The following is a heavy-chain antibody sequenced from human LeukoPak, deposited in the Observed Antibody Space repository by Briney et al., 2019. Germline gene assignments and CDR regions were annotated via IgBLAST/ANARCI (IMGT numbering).Heavy chain of an antibody. CDR3: AREGPYDYVWGSYRSPFDY. Sequence: SETLSLTCTVSGGSISSYYWSWIRQPAGKGLEWIGRIYTSGSTNYNPSLKSRVTISVDTSKNQFSLKLSSVTAADTAVYYCAREGPYDYVWGSYRSPFDYWGQGTLVTVSS. J-gene: IGHJ4*02. D-gene: IGHD3-16*02. V-gene: IGHV4-4*07. CDR1: GGSISSYY. CDR2: IYTSGST.